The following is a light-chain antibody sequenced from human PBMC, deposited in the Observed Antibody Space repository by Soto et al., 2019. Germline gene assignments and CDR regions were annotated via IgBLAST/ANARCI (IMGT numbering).Light chain of an antibody. Sequence: DIQLTQSPSFLSASVGDRVTITCRASQGISSYLAWYQQKPGKAHKLLIYAAYTLQSGVPSRFSGSGSGTEFTLTIRSLQPEEFATYYCQPLNSYPITVGQGPRLEIK. CDR1: QGISSY. V-gene: IGKV1-9*01. J-gene: IGKJ5*01. CDR2: AAY. CDR3: QPLNSYPIT.